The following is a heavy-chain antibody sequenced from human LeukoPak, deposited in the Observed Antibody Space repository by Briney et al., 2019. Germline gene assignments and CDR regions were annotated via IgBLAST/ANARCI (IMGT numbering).Heavy chain of an antibody. J-gene: IGHJ4*02. CDR3: ARSRDKNTYGYAY. CDR2: ISSSSGTI. Sequence: PGESLRLSCAASGFTFGSSSMNWVRQAPGKGLEWVSYISSSSGTIYYADSGKGRFTISRDNAKNSLFLQMNNLRAGDTAVYYCARSRDKNTYGYAYWGQGTLVTVSS. D-gene: IGHD5-18*01. CDR1: GFTFGSSS. V-gene: IGHV3-48*01.